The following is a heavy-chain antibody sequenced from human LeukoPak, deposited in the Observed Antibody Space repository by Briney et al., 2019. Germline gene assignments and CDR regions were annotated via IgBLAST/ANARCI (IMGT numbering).Heavy chain of an antibody. CDR1: GGSISSSSYY. CDR2: IYYSGST. Sequence: NPSETLSLTCTVSGGSISSSSYYWGWIRQPPGKGLEWIGSIYYSGSTYYNPSLKSRVTISVDTSKNQFSLKLSSVTAADTAVYYCASIVVVVAATSDWFDPWGQGTLVTVSS. V-gene: IGHV4-39*01. J-gene: IGHJ5*02. CDR3: ASIVVVVAATSDWFDP. D-gene: IGHD2-15*01.